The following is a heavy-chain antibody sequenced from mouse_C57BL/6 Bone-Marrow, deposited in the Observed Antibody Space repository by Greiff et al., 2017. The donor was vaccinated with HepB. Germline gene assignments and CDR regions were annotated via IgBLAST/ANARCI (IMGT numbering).Heavy chain of an antibody. CDR1: GYTFTDYY. V-gene: IGHV1-76*01. CDR2: IYPGSGNT. J-gene: IGHJ3*01. D-gene: IGHD2-1*01. Sequence: VKLQESGAELVRPGASVKLSCKASGYTFTDYYINWVKQRPGQGLEWIARIYPGSGNTYYNEKFKGKATLTAEKSSSTAYMQLSSLTSEDSAVYFCARSYGNYVGTYWGQGTLDTVSA. CDR3: ARSYGNYVGTY.